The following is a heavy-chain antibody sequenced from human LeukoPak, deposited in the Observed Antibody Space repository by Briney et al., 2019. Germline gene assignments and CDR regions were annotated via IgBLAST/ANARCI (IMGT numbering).Heavy chain of an antibody. CDR1: GGSVSSGSYY. CDR2: INRSGST. D-gene: IGHD5-18*01. V-gene: IGHV4-39*07. CDR3: ARGRGRLYSYEYYFDY. J-gene: IGHJ4*02. Sequence: PSETLSLTCTVSGGSVSSGSYYWSWIRQPPGKGLEWIGEINRSGSTNYNPSLKSRVTISVDTSKNQFSLKLSSVTAADTAVYYCARGRGRLYSYEYYFDYWGQGTLVTVSS.